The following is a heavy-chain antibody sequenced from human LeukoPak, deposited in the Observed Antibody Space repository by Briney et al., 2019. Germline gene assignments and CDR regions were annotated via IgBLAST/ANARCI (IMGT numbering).Heavy chain of an antibody. CDR2: ISSSSSYI. V-gene: IGHV3-21*01. D-gene: IGHD6-13*01. Sequence: GGSLRLSCAASGFTFSSYSMNWVRQAPGKGLEWVSSISSSSSYIYYADSVKGRFTISRDNAKNSLYLQMNSLRAEDTAVYYCARVYSSSWRAEYFQHWGQGTLVTVSS. J-gene: IGHJ1*01. CDR3: ARVYSSSWRAEYFQH. CDR1: GFTFSSYS.